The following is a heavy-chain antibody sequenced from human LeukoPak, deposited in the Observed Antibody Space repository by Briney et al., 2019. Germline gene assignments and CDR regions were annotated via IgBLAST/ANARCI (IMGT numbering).Heavy chain of an antibody. J-gene: IGHJ3*02. V-gene: IGHV3-23*01. D-gene: IGHD6-19*01. Sequence: PGGSLRLSCAASGFTFSSYAMSWVRQAPGKGLEWVSSISGSGGSTYYSDSVKGRFTISRDNSKNTLYLQLNSLRAEDTAVYYCAKDRSSGWYDAFDICGQGTMVSVSS. CDR3: AKDRSSGWYDAFDI. CDR1: GFTFSSYA. CDR2: ISGSGGST.